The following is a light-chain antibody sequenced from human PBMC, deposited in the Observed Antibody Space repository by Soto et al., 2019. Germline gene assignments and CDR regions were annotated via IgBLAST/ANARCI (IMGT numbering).Light chain of an antibody. J-gene: IGLJ3*02. CDR2: GND. Sequence: QSVLTQPPSVSGAPGQRVTISCAGSSSDIGAGHDVHWYQQLPGTAPKVVIYGNDNRPSGVPDRFSGSKSGASASLAITGLQADDDADYYCQSYASSLRGRVFAGGTKLTVL. CDR1: SSDIGAGHD. CDR3: QSYASSLRGRV. V-gene: IGLV1-40*01.